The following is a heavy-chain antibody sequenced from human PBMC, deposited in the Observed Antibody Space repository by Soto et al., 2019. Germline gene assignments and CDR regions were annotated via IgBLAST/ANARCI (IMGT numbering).Heavy chain of an antibody. D-gene: IGHD3-10*01. V-gene: IGHV4-34*01. CDR1: GGSFSRYY. Sequence: PSETLSLTCAVYGGSFSRYYWSWIRQPPGKGLEWIGEINHSGSTNYNPSLKSRVTISVDTSKNQFSLKLSSVTAADTAVYYCARVPTMVRGVISGDDYFDYWGQGTLVTVSS. CDR2: INHSGST. CDR3: ARVPTMVRGVISGDDYFDY. J-gene: IGHJ4*02.